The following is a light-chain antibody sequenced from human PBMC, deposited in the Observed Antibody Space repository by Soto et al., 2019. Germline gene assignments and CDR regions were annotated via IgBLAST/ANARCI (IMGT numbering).Light chain of an antibody. Sequence: QSALTQPASVSESPGQSITISCSGTRSDIGSYNYVAWYQQFPGKTPKILIYGVSNRPSGVSSRFSGSKSGNTASLTISGLQAEDEADYYCISYTGSSTSYVFGSGTKLTVL. CDR2: GVS. CDR1: RSDIGSYNY. J-gene: IGLJ1*01. CDR3: ISYTGSSTSYV. V-gene: IGLV2-14*01.